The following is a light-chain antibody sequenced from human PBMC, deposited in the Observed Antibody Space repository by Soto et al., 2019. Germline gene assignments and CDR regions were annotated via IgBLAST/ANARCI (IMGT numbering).Light chain of an antibody. CDR1: SSNIGAGYD. J-gene: IGLJ1*01. V-gene: IGLV1-40*01. Sequence: QSVLTRPPSVSRAPGQRVPISCTGSSSNIGAGYDVHWYQQLPGTAPKLLIYGNSNRPSGVPDRFSGSKSGTSASLAITGLQAEDEADYYCQSYDSSLSGSFVFGTGTKVTVL. CDR2: GNS. CDR3: QSYDSSLSGSFV.